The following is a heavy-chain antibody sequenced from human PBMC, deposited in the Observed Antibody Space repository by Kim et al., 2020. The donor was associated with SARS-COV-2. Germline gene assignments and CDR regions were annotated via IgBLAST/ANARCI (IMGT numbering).Heavy chain of an antibody. V-gene: IGHV4-4*07. Sequence: SETLSLTCTVSGGSISSYYWSWIRQPAGKGLEWIGRIYTSGSTNYNPSLKSRVTMSVDTSKNQFSLKLSSVTAADTAVYYCARDGGYCSGGSCYSPADYGMDVWGQGTTVTVSS. CDR1: GGSISSYY. CDR3: ARDGGYCSGGSCYSPADYGMDV. CDR2: IYTSGST. J-gene: IGHJ6*02. D-gene: IGHD2-15*01.